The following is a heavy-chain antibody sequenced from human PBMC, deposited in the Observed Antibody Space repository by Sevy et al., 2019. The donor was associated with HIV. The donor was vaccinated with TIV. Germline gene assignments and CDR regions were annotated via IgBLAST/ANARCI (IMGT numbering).Heavy chain of an antibody. V-gene: IGHV3-23*01. CDR2: LSFGCGEI. D-gene: IGHD2-8*01. Sequence: GGSLRLSCAASGFTFSKYSMSWVRQPPGKGLEWVSTLSFGCGEINYADSVKGRFTIPRDNSKSPVYLQMNNLRPEDTAVYYCAREGCTKPHDYWGQGTLVTVSS. CDR1: GFTFSKYS. J-gene: IGHJ4*02. CDR3: AREGCTKPHDY.